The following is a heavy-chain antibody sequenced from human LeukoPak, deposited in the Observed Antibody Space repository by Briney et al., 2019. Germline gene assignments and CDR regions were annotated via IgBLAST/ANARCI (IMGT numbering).Heavy chain of an antibody. CDR1: GFTVSSNY. D-gene: IGHD3-10*01. CDR2: IYRGGRT. J-gene: IGHJ4*02. V-gene: IGHV3-53*01. Sequence: GGSLRLSCAASGFTVSSNYMSWVRQAPGKGLEWVSVIYRGGRTYSADSVKSRFTILRDKSKNTLYLQMNSLRAEDTAVDYCARGGYGSGSYALYYWGRGHLVIVSA. CDR3: ARGGYGSGSYALYY.